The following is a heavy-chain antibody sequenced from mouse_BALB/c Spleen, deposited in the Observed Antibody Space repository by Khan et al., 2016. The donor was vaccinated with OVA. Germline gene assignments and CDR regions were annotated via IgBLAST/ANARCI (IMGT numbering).Heavy chain of an antibody. CDR3: TRHRCYYGSNPYFDY. J-gene: IGHJ2*01. D-gene: IGHD1-1*01. CDR1: GFSFSSYS. V-gene: IGHV5-6-4*01. CDR2: ISSGGSYT. Sequence: EVMLVESGGGLVRPGGSLKLSCAASGFSFSSYSMSWVRQTPDKRLEWVATISSGGSYTYYPDSVKGRFTLSRDNAKNTLYLQMSSLKSEDTAMYNSTRHRCYYGSNPYFDYWGQGTTLTVSS.